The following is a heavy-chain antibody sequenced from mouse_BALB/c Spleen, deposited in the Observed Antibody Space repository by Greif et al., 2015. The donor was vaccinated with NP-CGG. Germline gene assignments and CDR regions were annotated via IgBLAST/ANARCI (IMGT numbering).Heavy chain of an antibody. J-gene: IGHJ3*01. Sequence: EVQLQQSGAELVKPGASVKLSCTVSGFNIKDTYMHWVKQRPEQGLEWIGRIHPANGDTKYDPKFQGKATITADTSSNTAYLQLSSLTSEDPAVYYCGNAYYRSLGFACWGQGTLVTVSA. V-gene: IGHV14-3*02. D-gene: IGHD2-14*01. CDR1: GFNIKDTY. CDR2: IHPANGDT. CDR3: GNAYYRSLGFAC.